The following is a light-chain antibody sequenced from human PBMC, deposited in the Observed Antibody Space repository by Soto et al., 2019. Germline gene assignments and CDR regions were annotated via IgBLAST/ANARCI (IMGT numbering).Light chain of an antibody. V-gene: IGKV3-20*01. J-gene: IGKJ1*01. CDR2: GAS. CDR3: QQYGNSPQT. CDR1: QSVSTN. Sequence: YPATHYVAPAEGASRSCRASQSVSTNLAWYQQKPGQAPRLLIYGASSRATGIPNRFSGSGSGTDFTLTISRLEPEDFAVYYCQQYGNSPQTFGQATKVDI.